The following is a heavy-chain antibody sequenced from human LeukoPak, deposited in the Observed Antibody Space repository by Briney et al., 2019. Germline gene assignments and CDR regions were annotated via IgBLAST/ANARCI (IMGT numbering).Heavy chain of an antibody. D-gene: IGHD5-18*01. CDR3: ARAGVGYSYGFDY. CDR2: IYTSGST. V-gene: IGHV4-4*07. Sequence: PSETLSLTCTVSGGSISSYYWSWIRQPAGKGLERIGRIYTSGSTNYNPSLKGRVTTSVDTSKNQFSLKLSSVTAADTAVYYCARAGVGYSYGFDYWGQGTLVTVSS. CDR1: GGSISSYY. J-gene: IGHJ4*02.